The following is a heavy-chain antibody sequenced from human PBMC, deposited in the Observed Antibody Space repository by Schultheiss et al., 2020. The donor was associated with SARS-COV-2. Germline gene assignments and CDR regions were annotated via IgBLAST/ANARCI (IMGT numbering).Heavy chain of an antibody. Sequence: SQTLSLTCTVSGGSISSYYWSWIRQPPGKGLEWIGRIYTSGSTNYNPSLKSRVTMSVDTSKNQFSLKLSSVTAADTAVYYCARSPGRGSAFDIWGQGTMVTVSS. V-gene: IGHV4-4*07. J-gene: IGHJ3*02. D-gene: IGHD3-10*01. CDR2: IYTSGST. CDR1: GGSISSYY. CDR3: ARSPGRGSAFDI.